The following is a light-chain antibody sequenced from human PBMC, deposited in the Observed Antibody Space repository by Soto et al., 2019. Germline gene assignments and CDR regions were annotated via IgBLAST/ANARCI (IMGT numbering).Light chain of an antibody. V-gene: IGKV3-15*01. Sequence: EIVLTQSPGTLSLSPGERATLSCRASQSVSSNYLAWYQQKPGQAPRLLIYSASARATGVPARFSGYGSGTDFTLTISSLQSEDLGVYYCQQYKDWPTTFGQGTKVDIK. CDR1: QSVSSN. J-gene: IGKJ1*01. CDR3: QQYKDWPTT. CDR2: SAS.